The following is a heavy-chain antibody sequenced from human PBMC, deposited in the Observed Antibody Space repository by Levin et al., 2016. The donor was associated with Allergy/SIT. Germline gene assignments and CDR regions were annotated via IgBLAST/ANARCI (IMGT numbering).Heavy chain of an antibody. CDR2: INGDGRSP. V-gene: IGHV3-74*03. CDR3: ARDLDWLLYDY. CDR1: GFTFSRYM. D-gene: IGHD3-9*01. J-gene: IGHJ4*02. Sequence: GESLKISCAASGFTFSRYMMHWVRQSPGKGLVWVSRINGDGRSPTYADSVKGRFTISRDNAKNTLYLQMNSLTAEDTAVYYCARDLDWLLYDYWGQGTPVTVSS.